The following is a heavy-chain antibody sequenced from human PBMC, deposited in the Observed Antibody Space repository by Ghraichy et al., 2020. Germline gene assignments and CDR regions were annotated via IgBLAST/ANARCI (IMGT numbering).Heavy chain of an antibody. J-gene: IGHJ6*02. D-gene: IGHD3-16*01. V-gene: IGHV4-39*01. CDR3: ARLGGYVTYPLYGDV. CDR1: GGSISSNGYN. CDR2: VYYSGST. Sequence: SQTLSLTCTVSGGSISSNGYNWGWIRQPPGKGLEWIGSVYYSGSTYYNPSLKSRLTVSVDTSKSQFSLKLTSVTAADTAVYYCARLGGYVTYPLYGDVWGHGTTVTVSS.